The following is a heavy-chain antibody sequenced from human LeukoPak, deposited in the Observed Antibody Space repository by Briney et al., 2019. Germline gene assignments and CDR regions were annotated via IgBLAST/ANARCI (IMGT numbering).Heavy chain of an antibody. Sequence: GGSLRLSCVDSALSVGSNFMSWVRQAPGKGLEWVSVIYTGGSAHFADSVKGRFTISRDYSDNTVFLQMNSLRVEDTAVYYCAKGLGTNYGGYCTGGSCPVFWGQGTLVTVSS. D-gene: IGHD2-15*01. CDR3: AKGLGTNYGGYCTGGSCPVF. CDR1: ALSVGSNF. CDR2: IYTGGSA. V-gene: IGHV3-66*01. J-gene: IGHJ4*02.